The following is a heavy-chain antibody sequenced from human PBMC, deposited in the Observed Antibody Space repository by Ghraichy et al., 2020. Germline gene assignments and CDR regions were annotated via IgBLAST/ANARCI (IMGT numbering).Heavy chain of an antibody. CDR1: GFTFISYS. CDR2: ISSSSSTI. D-gene: IGHD3-10*01. V-gene: IGHV3-48*02. Sequence: GGSLRLSCAASGFTFISYSMNWVRQAPGKGLEWVSYISSSSSTIYYADSVKGRFTISRDNAKNSLYLQMDSLRDEDTAVYYCARADYYYGSGSYYNEDYFDYWGQGTLVTVSS. CDR3: ARADYYYGSGSYYNEDYFDY. J-gene: IGHJ4*02.